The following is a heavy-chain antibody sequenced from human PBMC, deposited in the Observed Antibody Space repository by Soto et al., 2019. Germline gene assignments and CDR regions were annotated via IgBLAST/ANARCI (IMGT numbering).Heavy chain of an antibody. J-gene: IGHJ4*02. CDR2: ISGSGGST. CDR3: AKGVTPAR. V-gene: IGHV3-23*01. D-gene: IGHD2-21*02. CDR1: GFTFSSYA. Sequence: VGSLIISCAASGFTFSSYAMSWVRQAPGKGLEWVSAISGSGGSTYYADSVKGRFTISRDNSKNTLYLQMNSLRAGDTAVYYCAKGVTPARWGQGTLVTVSS.